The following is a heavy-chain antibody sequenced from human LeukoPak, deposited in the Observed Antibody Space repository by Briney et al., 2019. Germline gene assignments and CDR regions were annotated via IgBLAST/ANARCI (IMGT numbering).Heavy chain of an antibody. CDR3: ARDHRIVGATRLDY. J-gene: IGHJ4*02. CDR1: GYTFTSYG. D-gene: IGHD1-26*01. Sequence: ASVKVSCKASGYTFTSYGISWVRQAPGQGLEWMGWISAYNGNTNYAQKLQGRVTITTDTSTSTAYMELRSLRSDDTAVYYCARDHRIVGATRLDYWGQGTLVIVPS. V-gene: IGHV1-18*01. CDR2: ISAYNGNT.